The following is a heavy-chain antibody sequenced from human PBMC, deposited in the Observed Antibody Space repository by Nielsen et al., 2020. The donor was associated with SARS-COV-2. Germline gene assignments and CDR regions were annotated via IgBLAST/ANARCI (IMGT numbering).Heavy chain of an antibody. CDR2: IYYSGST. Sequence: SETLSLTCTVSGGSISSYYWSWIRQPPGKGLEWIGYIYYSGSTNYNPSLKSRVTISVDTSKNQFSLKLSSVTAADTAVYYCAREDQYSSSGDAFDIWGQGTMVTVSS. J-gene: IGHJ3*02. CDR1: GGSISSYY. D-gene: IGHD6-19*01. V-gene: IGHV4-59*01. CDR3: AREDQYSSSGDAFDI.